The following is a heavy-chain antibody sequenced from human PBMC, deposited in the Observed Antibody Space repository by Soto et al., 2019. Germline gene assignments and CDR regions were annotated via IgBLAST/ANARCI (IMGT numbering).Heavy chain of an antibody. Sequence: GGSLRLSCAASGFTFSSYAMHWVRQAPGKGLEWVAVISYDGSNKYYADSVKGRFTISRDNSKNTLYLQMNSLRAEDTAVYYCARGVPYSSSSSDNRFDPWGQGTLVTVYS. CDR3: ARGVPYSSSSSDNRFDP. V-gene: IGHV3-30-3*01. CDR2: ISYDGSNK. D-gene: IGHD6-6*01. CDR1: GFTFSSYA. J-gene: IGHJ5*02.